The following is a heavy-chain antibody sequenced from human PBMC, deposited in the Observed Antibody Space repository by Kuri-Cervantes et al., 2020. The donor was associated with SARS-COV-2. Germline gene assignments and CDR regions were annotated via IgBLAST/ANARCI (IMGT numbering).Heavy chain of an antibody. Sequence: GESLKISCAASGFTFSSYEMNWVRQAPGKGLEWVSYITSRDTIYYADSVKGRFTISRDNANDSLFLQMNSLRAEDTAVYYCTRTYMVRGVEFDYWGQGTRVTGSS. CDR1: GFTFSSYE. D-gene: IGHD3-10*01. CDR3: TRTYMVRGVEFDY. V-gene: IGHV3-48*03. J-gene: IGHJ4*02. CDR2: ITSRDTI.